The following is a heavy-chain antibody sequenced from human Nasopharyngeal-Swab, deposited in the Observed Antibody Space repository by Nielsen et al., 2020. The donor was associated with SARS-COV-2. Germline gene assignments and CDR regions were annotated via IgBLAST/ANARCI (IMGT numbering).Heavy chain of an antibody. D-gene: IGHD5-12*01. CDR2: ISSSSSYI. Sequence: GESLKISCEASGFTFSSYSMNWVRQAPGKGLEWVSSISSSSSYIYYADSVKGRFTISRDNAKNSLYLQMNSLRAEDTAVYYCARVTGYSGYGCYDYWGQGTLVTVSS. V-gene: IGHV3-21*01. CDR3: ARVTGYSGYGCYDY. J-gene: IGHJ4*02. CDR1: GFTFSSYS.